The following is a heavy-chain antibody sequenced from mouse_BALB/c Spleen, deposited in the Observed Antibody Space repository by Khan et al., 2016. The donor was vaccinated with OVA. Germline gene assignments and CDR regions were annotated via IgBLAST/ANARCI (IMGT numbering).Heavy chain of an antibody. CDR3: ARNSYMYDCTY. D-gene: IGHD2-14*01. J-gene: IGHJ3*01. V-gene: IGHV2-2*02. Sequence: QVQLKQSGPGLVRPSQTLSITCTVSGFSLTTYGVHWVRQSPGKGLEWLGVIRSAGKTDYTEAFISRLSITKDNSKSQVFFKMNMLQANDTAMYYWARNSYMYDCTYWGQGTLVTVSA. CDR1: GFSLTTYG. CDR2: IRSAGKT.